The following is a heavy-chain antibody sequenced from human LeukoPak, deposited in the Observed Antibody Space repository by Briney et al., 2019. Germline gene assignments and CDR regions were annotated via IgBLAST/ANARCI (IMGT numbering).Heavy chain of an antibody. V-gene: IGHV4-59*01. D-gene: IGHD7-27*01. CDR2: IYYSGST. CDR3: ASDLANWGNWYFDL. CDR1: GGSISSYY. J-gene: IGHJ2*01. Sequence: PSETLSLTCTVSGGSISSYYWSWVRQPPGKGLEWVGYIYYSGSTNYNASLKSRVTISVDTSKNKFSLKLSSVTAAYTAVYDCASDLANWGNWYFDLWGRGTLVTVSP.